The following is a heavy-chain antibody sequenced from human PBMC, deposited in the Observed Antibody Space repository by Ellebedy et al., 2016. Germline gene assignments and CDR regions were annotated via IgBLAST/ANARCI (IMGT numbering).Heavy chain of an antibody. D-gene: IGHD2-2*02. CDR3: ASLNTAPSYYYYGMDV. V-gene: IGHV1-2*02. CDR1: GYTFTGYY. CDR2: INPNSGGT. Sequence: ASVKVSXXASGYTFTGYYMHWVRQAPGQRLEWMGWINPNSGGTNYAQKLQGRVTMTTDTSTSTAYMELRSLRSDDTAVYYCASLNTAPSYYYYGMDVWGQGTTVTVSS. J-gene: IGHJ6*02.